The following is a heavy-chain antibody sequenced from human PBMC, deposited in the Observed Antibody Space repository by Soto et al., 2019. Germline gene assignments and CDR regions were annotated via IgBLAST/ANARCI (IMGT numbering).Heavy chain of an antibody. J-gene: IGHJ4*02. CDR2: ISYDGSNK. V-gene: IGHV3-30-3*01. Sequence: QVQLVESGGGVVQPGRSLRLSCAASGFTFSSYAMHWVRQAPGKGLEWVAVISYDGSNKYYADSVKGRFTISRDNSKNTLYLQMNSLRAEDTAVYYCARDSGYSSSLGYWGQGTLVTVSS. CDR3: ARDSGYSSSLGY. D-gene: IGHD6-13*01. CDR1: GFTFSSYA.